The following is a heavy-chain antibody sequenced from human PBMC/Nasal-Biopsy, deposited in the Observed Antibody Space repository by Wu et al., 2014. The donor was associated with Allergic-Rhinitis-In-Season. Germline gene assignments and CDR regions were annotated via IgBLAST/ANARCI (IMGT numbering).Heavy chain of an antibody. Sequence: LRLSCAASGFTFSSYWMSWVRQAPGKGLEWVAIIKQDEGERYYVDSVKGRFTISRDNTKNSLYLQMNSLRVEDTAVYYCVRSTISGASYFDSSGQGTLVTVSS. CDR2: IKQDEGER. V-gene: IGHV3-7*01. D-gene: IGHD3-3*01. CDR3: VRSTISGASYFDS. J-gene: IGHJ4*02. CDR1: GFTFSSYW.